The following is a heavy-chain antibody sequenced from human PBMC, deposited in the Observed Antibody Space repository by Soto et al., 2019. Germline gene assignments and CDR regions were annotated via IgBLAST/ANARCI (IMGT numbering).Heavy chain of an antibody. CDR1: GGTFSKDA. CDR2: LIPVFGTP. V-gene: IGHV1-69*01. J-gene: IGHJ6*02. CDR3: TRVLGYTFEPGKTRYYAMDV. Sequence: QVQLVQSGAEVKKPGSSVTVSCKTSGGTFSKDAINWVRQAPGQGLEWMGLLIPVFGTPIYAQKFQGRITITADESTSTAFMDLSSRSSEGTAVYYCTRVLGYTFEPGKTRYYAMDVWGQGTTVSVSS. D-gene: IGHD5-18*01.